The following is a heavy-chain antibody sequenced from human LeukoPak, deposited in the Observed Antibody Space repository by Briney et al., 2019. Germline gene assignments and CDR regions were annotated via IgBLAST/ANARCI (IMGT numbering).Heavy chain of an antibody. Sequence: PSETLSLTCGVSGGSISGTNWWSWVRQPPGQGLEWIGEISPAGQTNYNPSLNGRVTMSLDKSSNQLSLHLTSVTAADTATYFCSRESGPFCPFGYWGQGALVIVPP. CDR1: GGSISGTNW. J-gene: IGHJ4*02. CDR3: SRESGPFCPFGY. CDR2: ISPAGQT. D-gene: IGHD1-26*01. V-gene: IGHV4/OR15-8*02.